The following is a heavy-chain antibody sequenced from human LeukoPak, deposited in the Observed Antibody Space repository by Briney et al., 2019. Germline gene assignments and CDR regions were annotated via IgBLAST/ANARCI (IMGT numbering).Heavy chain of an antibody. CDR3: ARSEGQTYYYDSSGYYRDY. Sequence: SVKVSCKASGGTFSSYAISWVRQAPGQGLEWMGGIIPIFGTANYAQKFQGRVTITADESTSTAYTELSSLRSEDTAVYYCARSEGQTYYYDSSGYYRDYWGQGTLVTVSS. CDR1: GGTFSSYA. J-gene: IGHJ4*02. V-gene: IGHV1-69*01. CDR2: IIPIFGTA. D-gene: IGHD3-22*01.